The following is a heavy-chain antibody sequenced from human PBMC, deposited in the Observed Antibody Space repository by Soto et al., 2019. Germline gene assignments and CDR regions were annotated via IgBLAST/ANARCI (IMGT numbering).Heavy chain of an antibody. CDR3: ARVFGTIYYYGMDV. CDR2: TYYRSKWYN. Sequence: SQTLSLTCAISGDSVSSNSAAWNWVRPSPSRGLEWLGRTYYRSKWYNDYAVSVKSRITINPDTSKNQFSLQLNSVTPEDTAVYYCARVFGTIYYYGMDVWGQGTTVTVSS. CDR1: GDSVSSNSAA. V-gene: IGHV6-1*01. D-gene: IGHD1-7*01. J-gene: IGHJ6*02.